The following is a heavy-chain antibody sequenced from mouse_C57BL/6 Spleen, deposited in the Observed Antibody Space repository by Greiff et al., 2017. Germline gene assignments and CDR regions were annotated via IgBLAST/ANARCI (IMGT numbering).Heavy chain of an antibody. V-gene: IGHV3-6*01. CDR2: ISYDGSN. CDR3: ARDLYYSNYDWYFDV. Sequence: EVKLQESGPGLVKPSQSLSLTCSVTGYSITSGYYWNWIRQFPGNKLEWMGYISYDGSNNYNPSLKNRISITRDTSKNQFFLKLNSVTTEDTATYYCARDLYYSNYDWYFDVWGTGTTVTVSS. CDR1: GYSITSGYY. J-gene: IGHJ1*03. D-gene: IGHD2-5*01.